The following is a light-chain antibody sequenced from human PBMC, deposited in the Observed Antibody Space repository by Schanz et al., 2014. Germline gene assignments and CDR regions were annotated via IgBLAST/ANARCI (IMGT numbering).Light chain of an antibody. CDR1: RSISSSY. CDR3: QQYGTSAMYT. CDR2: GAS. J-gene: IGKJ2*01. V-gene: IGKV3-20*01. Sequence: DIVLTQSPDTLSSSPGERATLSCRTSRSISSSYLAWYQQKPGQAPRLLMYGASNRATGIPDRFSGSGSGTDFTLTISRLEPEDFAVYYCQQYGTSAMYTFGQGTKLEIK.